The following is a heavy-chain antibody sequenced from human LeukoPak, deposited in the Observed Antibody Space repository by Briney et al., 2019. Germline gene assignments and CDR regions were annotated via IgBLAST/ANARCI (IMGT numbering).Heavy chain of an antibody. D-gene: IGHD6-6*01. V-gene: IGHV1-2*02. Sequence: PWASVKVSCKASGYTFTGYYMHWVRQAPGQGLEWMGWINPNSGGTNYAQKFQGRVTMTRDTSISTAYMELSRLRSDDTAVYYCAMSLLIAARYRGYFQHWGQGTLVTVSS. CDR3: AMSLLIAARYRGYFQH. J-gene: IGHJ1*01. CDR2: INPNSGGT. CDR1: GYTFTGYY.